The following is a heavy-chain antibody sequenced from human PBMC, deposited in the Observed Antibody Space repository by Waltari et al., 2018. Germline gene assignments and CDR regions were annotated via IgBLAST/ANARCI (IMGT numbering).Heavy chain of an antibody. CDR2: LFSTGTS. CDR3: ARQIGSRRGGWYFDF. J-gene: IGHJ2*01. Sequence: QPQLQESGPGLLRPSETLSVPCTVSPDSISTPAYFRGWFRQPPGKGLEWVGSLFSTGTSFINPSLKSQVTMSMDTSKNAFSLKVLSVTATDTAVYYCARQIGSRRGGWYFDFWGRGTLVTVSS. D-gene: IGHD2-15*01. V-gene: IGHV4-39*01. CDR1: PDSISTPAYF.